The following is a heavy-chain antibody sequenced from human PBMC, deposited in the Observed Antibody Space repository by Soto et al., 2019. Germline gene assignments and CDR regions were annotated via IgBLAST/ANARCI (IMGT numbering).Heavy chain of an antibody. V-gene: IGHV4-31*03. CDR1: GGSMSSGGYY. CDR3: ARRGGWLKGAFDF. CDR2: IYYSGST. Sequence: SETLSLTCTVSGGSMSSGGYYWSWIRQHPGKGLECIGYIYYSGSTYYNPSLKSRVTISVDTSKNQFSLKLSSVTAADTAVYYWARRGGWLKGAFDFWGQGTLVTVAS. D-gene: IGHD2-15*01. J-gene: IGHJ4*02.